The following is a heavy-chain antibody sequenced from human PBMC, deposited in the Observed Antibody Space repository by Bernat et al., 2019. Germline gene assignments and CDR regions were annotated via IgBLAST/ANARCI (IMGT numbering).Heavy chain of an antibody. J-gene: IGHJ4*02. V-gene: IGHV3-30*18. D-gene: IGHD5-12*01. Sequence: QVQLVESGGGVVQPGRSLRLSCAASGFTFSSYGMHWVRQAPGKGLEWVAVISYDGSNKYYADSVKGRFTISRDNSKNTLYLQMNSLRAEDTAVYYCAKDPGYSGYVWGITDYWGQGTLVTVSS. CDR2: ISYDGSNK. CDR1: GFTFSSYG. CDR3: AKDPGYSGYVWGITDY.